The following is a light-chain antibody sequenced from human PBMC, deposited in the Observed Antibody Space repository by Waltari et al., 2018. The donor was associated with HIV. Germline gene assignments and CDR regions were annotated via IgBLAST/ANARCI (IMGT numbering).Light chain of an antibody. J-gene: IGLJ3*02. CDR3: SSYTTSSTWV. Sequence: QSALTQPASVSGSPGQSITISCTGTRSDVGGYNYVSWYQQHPGKAPKLMIYDVSNRPSGVSYRFSGSKSGNTASLTISGLQAEDEADYYCSSYTTSSTWVFGGGTKLTVL. V-gene: IGLV2-14*01. CDR2: DVS. CDR1: RSDVGGYNY.